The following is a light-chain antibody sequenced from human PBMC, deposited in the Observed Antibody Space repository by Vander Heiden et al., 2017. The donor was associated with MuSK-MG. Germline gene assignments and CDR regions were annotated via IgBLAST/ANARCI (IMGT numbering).Light chain of an antibody. J-gene: IGLJ3*02. V-gene: IGLV1-40*01. CDR2: GKS. Sequence: QPVLTQPPSVSWAPGQRVTISCTGSISNTGARYDLHWYQQRPGTAPKLLIYGKSNRPSGVPGRFSGSKSGTSASLAIAGLQAEDEADYYCQSYDSSLSGWVFGGGTKLTVL. CDR1: ISNTGARYD. CDR3: QSYDSSLSGWV.